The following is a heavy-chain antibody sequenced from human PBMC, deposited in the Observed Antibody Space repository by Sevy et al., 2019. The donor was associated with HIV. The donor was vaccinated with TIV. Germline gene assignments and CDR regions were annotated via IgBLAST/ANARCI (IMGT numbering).Heavy chain of an antibody. Sequence: GGSLRLSCAASGFTFSTYWMYWVRQPPGKGLVWVSRINSGGSSTSYADSVKGRFTISRDNAKNMVYLQMNSLRAEDTAVYYCALLYGDYGAWGQGTLVTVSS. CDR1: GFTFSTYW. V-gene: IGHV3-74*01. D-gene: IGHD4-17*01. CDR3: ALLYGDYGA. J-gene: IGHJ5*02. CDR2: INSGGSST.